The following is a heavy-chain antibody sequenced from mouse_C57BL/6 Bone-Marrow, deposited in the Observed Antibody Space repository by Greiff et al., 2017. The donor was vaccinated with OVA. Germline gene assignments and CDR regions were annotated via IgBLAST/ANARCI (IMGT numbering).Heavy chain of an antibody. Sequence: VQLQQSGAELVRPGTSVKMSCKASGYTFTNYWIGWAKQRPGHGLEWIGDIYPGGGYTNYNEKFKGKATRTADKASSTAYMQFSSLTSEDSAIYYCARADDFPFAYWGRGTLVTVSA. CDR1: GYTFTNYW. CDR2: IYPGGGYT. CDR3: ARADDFPFAY. J-gene: IGHJ3*01. D-gene: IGHD2-4*01. V-gene: IGHV1-63*01.